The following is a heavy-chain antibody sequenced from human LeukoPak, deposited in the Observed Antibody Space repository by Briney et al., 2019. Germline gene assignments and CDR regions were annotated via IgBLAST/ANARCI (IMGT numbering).Heavy chain of an antibody. D-gene: IGHD6-6*01. CDR2: ISSSGSTI. V-gene: IGHV3-48*03. CDR3: ARLGGSSPVDY. J-gene: IGHJ4*02. CDR1: GFTFSSYE. Sequence: GGSLRLSCAASGFTFSSYETNWVRQAPGKGLEWVSYISSSGSTIYYADSVKGRFTISRDNAKNSLYLKMNSLRAEDPAVYYCARLGGSSPVDYWGQGTLVTVSS.